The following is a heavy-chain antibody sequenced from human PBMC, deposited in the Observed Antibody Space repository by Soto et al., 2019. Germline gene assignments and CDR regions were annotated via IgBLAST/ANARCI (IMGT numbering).Heavy chain of an antibody. CDR3: ARSYGDYVPFDS. CDR1: GGSISSGGYY. J-gene: IGHJ4*02. V-gene: IGHV4-31*11. D-gene: IGHD4-17*01. CDR2: IYYSGST. Sequence: TLSLACAVSGGSISSGGYYWSWIRQHPGKGLEWIGYIYYSGSTYYNPSLKSRVTISVDTSKNQFSLKLSSVTAADTAVYYCARSYGDYVPFDSWGQRAPVTGSA.